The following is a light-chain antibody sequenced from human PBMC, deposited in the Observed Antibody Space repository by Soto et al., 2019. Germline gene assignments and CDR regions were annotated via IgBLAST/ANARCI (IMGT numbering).Light chain of an antibody. J-gene: IGKJ2*01. CDR3: QQLHSYPLYT. CDR2: AAS. CDR1: QGISSY. Sequence: DIQLTQSPSFLSASVGDRVTITCRASQGISSYLAWYQQKPGKAPKLMIYAASTLQSGVPSRSSGSGSGTEFTITIITLQPEDFATYYCQQLHSYPLYTFGQGTKLEIK. V-gene: IGKV1-9*01.